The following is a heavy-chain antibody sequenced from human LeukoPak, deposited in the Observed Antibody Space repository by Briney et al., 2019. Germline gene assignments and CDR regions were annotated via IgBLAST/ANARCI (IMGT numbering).Heavy chain of an antibody. V-gene: IGHV3-30*18. D-gene: IGHD6-19*01. CDR1: GFTFSGYG. Sequence: GGSLRLSCAASGFTFSGYGVHWVREAPGKGLEGVAVISYDGSSTYYADSVKGRFTISRDNSRNTLYLQMNSLRAEDTAVYYCAKDDGSAWYGYLDYWGQGTLVTVSS. CDR2: ISYDGSST. CDR3: AKDDGSAWYGYLDY. J-gene: IGHJ4*02.